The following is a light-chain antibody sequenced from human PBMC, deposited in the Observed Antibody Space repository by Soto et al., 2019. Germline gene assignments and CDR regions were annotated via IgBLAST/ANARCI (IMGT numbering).Light chain of an antibody. Sequence: DIQLTQSPSSLSASVGDRVTITCQASQTINTYLNWYQQKSGRPPTLLIFDASTLQNGVSSRFSGSGSGTHFTLTISSLQHEDFATYFCQQSYGSPQTFGLGTTVEI. J-gene: IGKJ2*01. V-gene: IGKV1-39*01. CDR2: DAS. CDR3: QQSYGSPQT. CDR1: QTINTY.